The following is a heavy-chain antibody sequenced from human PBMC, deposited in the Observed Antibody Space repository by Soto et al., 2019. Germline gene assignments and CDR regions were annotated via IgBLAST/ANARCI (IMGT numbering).Heavy chain of an antibody. CDR2: IYYSGST. CDR1: GGSISSGGYY. CDR3: ARDHNYYGSGSPPYAFDI. D-gene: IGHD3-10*01. J-gene: IGHJ3*02. Sequence: QVQLQESGPGLVKPSQTLSLTCTVSGGSISSGGYYWSWIRQHPGKGLEWIGYIYYSGSTYYNPXXKSRVTISVDXXKXQXXLKLSSVTAADTAVYYCARDHNYYGSGSPPYAFDIWGQGTMVTVSS. V-gene: IGHV4-31*03.